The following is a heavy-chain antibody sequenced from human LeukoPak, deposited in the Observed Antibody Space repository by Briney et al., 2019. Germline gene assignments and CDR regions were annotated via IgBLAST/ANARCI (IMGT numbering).Heavy chain of an antibody. CDR3: ARGRERVVATMGYY. J-gene: IGHJ4*02. V-gene: IGHV1-18*01. D-gene: IGHD5-12*01. CDR2: ISAYNGNT. Sequence: GASVKVSCKSSGYTFTSYGISWVRQAPGQGLEWMGWISAYNGNTNYAQKLQGRVTMTTDTSTSTAYMELRSLRSDDTAVYYCARGRERVVATMGYYWGQGTLVTVSS. CDR1: GYTFTSYG.